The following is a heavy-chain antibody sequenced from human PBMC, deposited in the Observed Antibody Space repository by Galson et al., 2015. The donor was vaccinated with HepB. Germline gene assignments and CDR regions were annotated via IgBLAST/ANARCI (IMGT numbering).Heavy chain of an antibody. Sequence: SLRLSCAASGFTFSSYTMNCVRQAPGKGLEWVSGISSSGGSTYYADSVEGRFTISRDNSKNTLCLQMNSLRAEDTAVYYCAKTVVTSVPYYFDYWGQGTLVTVSS. CDR2: ISSSGGST. CDR1: GFTFSSYT. V-gene: IGHV3-23*01. CDR3: AKTVVTSVPYYFDY. D-gene: IGHD4-23*01. J-gene: IGHJ4*02.